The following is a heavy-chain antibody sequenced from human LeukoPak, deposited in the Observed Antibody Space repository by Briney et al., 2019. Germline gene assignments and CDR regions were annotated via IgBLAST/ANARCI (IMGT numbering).Heavy chain of an antibody. CDR1: GGTFSSYA. Sequence: GASVKVSCKASGGTFSSYAISWVRQAPGQGLEWMGGIIPIFGTANYAQKFQGRVTITADDSTSTAYMELRSLRSDDTAVYYCARGGPAARLITFGGVTDYWGQGTLVTVSS. CDR3: ARGGPAARLITFGGVTDY. V-gene: IGHV1-69*13. CDR2: IIPIFGTA. J-gene: IGHJ4*02. D-gene: IGHD3-16*01.